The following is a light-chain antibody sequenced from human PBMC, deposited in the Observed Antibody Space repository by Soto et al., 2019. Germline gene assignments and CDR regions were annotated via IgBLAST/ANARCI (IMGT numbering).Light chain of an antibody. CDR3: QSSDSSLSVFAV. V-gene: IGLV1-40*01. J-gene: IGLJ7*01. CDR1: SSNIGAGYD. Sequence: QSVLTQPPSVSGAPGQRVTISCTGSSSNIGAGYDVHWYQQLPGTAPKLLIYGNSNRPSGVPDRFSGSKSGTSASLAITGLQAEDEADYYCQSSDSSLSVFAVFGGGTQLTVL. CDR2: GNS.